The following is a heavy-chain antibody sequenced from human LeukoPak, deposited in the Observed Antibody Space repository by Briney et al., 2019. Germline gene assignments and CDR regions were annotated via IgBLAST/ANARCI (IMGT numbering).Heavy chain of an antibody. CDR1: GGSIRSISNY. V-gene: IGHV4-39*07. CDR3: ARARGYSYVLDY. D-gene: IGHD5-18*01. CDR2: TYYSGST. J-gene: IGHJ4*02. Sequence: SETLSLTCTVSGGSIRSISNYWGWIRQPPGKGLEWIGNTYYSGSTNYNPSLKSRVTISLDTSKNQFSLKLTSVTAADTAVYYCARARGYSYVLDYWGQGTLVTVSS.